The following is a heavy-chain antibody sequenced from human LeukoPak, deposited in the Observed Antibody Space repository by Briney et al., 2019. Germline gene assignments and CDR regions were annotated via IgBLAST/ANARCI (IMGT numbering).Heavy chain of an antibody. Sequence: GGSLRLSCAASGFTFSSYAMHWVRQAPGKGLEWVSVIYSGGSTYYADSVKGRFTISRDNSKNTLYLQMNSLRAEDTAVYYCASPFSSSSSWGQGTLVTVSS. CDR3: ASPFSSSSS. CDR1: GFTFSSYA. D-gene: IGHD6-6*01. V-gene: IGHV3-53*01. J-gene: IGHJ5*02. CDR2: IYSGGST.